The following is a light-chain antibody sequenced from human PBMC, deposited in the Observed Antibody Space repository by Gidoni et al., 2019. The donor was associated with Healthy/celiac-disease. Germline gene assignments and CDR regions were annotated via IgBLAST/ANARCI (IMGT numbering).Light chain of an antibody. V-gene: IGKV4-1*01. CDR2: WAS. CDR3: QQYYSTPQLT. Sequence: DIVMTQSPDSLAVSLGERATINCKSSQSVLYSSNNKNYLAWYQQKPGQPPKLLIYWASTRESGVPDRFSGSGSGTDFTLTIRSLQAEDVAVYYCQQYYSTPQLTFGGXTKVEIK. CDR1: QSVLYSSNNKNY. J-gene: IGKJ4*01.